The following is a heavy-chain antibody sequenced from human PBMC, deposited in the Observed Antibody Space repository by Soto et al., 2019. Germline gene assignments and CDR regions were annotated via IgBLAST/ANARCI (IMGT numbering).Heavy chain of an antibody. CDR2: INDSGST. V-gene: IGHV4-34*01. Sequence: SETLSLNCSVSGGAFRGYFWSWIRQSPDKGLEWVGEINDSGSTYYNPSFKSRLTISVDTSKSQISLTLTSVTAADSAVYYCQGGDFWGQGTLVTFSS. J-gene: IGHJ4*02. CDR1: GGAFRGYF. CDR3: QGGDF. D-gene: IGHD3-16*01.